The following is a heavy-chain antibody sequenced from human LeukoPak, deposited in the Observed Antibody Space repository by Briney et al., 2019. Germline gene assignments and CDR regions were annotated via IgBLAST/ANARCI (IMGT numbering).Heavy chain of an antibody. CDR1: GFTFSSYT. CDR3: ARLNGYCSTTICYSQIDY. Sequence: GGSLRLSCAASGFTFSSYTMNWVRQAPGKGLEWVSSVSGSSSYIYYADSVKGRFTISRDNAKNSLYLQMNSLRAEDTAMYYCARLNGYCSTTICYSQIDYWGQGTLVTVSS. J-gene: IGHJ4*02. V-gene: IGHV3-21*01. CDR2: VSGSSSYI. D-gene: IGHD2-2*01.